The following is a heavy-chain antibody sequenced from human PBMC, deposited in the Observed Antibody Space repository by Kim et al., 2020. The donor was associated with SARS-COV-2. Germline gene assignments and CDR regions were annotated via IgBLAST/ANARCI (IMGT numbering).Heavy chain of an antibody. J-gene: IGHJ5*02. CDR2: IDTSTGTP. CDR3: ARDHCTNTSCFDP. CDR1: GYSFTNHA. V-gene: IGHV7-4-1*02. Sequence: ASVKDSCRGSGYSFTNHAINWVRQAPGQGLEWMGWIDTSTGTPTYAQGFTGRFVFSLDTSVTTAYLQITSLKTEDTALYFCARDHCTNTSCFDPWGQGTLVTVSS. D-gene: IGHD2-8*01.